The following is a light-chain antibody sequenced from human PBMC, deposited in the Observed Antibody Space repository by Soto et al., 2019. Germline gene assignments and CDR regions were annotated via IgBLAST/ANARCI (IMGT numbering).Light chain of an antibody. CDR3: SSYASSNTQL. J-gene: IGLJ3*02. V-gene: IGLV2-14*03. CDR1: SSDVGGYNY. Sequence: QSVLTQPASVSGSPGQSITVSCIGTSSDVGGYNYVSWYQHHPGEAPKLMIHDVSNRPSGVSNRFSGSKSGNTASLTISGLQAEDEAYYYCSSYASSNTQLFGGGTKLTVL. CDR2: DVS.